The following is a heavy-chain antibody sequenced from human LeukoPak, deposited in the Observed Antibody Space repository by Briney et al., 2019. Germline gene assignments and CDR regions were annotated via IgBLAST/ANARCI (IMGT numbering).Heavy chain of an antibody. CDR2: INPNSGGT. CDR3: ARDVRGSYYYYYYMDV. J-gene: IGHJ6*03. D-gene: IGHD1-26*01. Sequence: ASVKVSCKASGYTFTGYYMHWVRQAPGQGLEWMGWINPNSGGTNYAQKFQGRVTMTRDTSTSTAYMELSRLRSDDTAVYYCARDVRGSYYYYYYMDVWGKGTTVTVSS. V-gene: IGHV1-2*02. CDR1: GYTFTGYY.